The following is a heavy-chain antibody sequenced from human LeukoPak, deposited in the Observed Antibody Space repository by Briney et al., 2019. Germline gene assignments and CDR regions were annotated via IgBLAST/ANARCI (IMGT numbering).Heavy chain of an antibody. V-gene: IGHV3-48*01. D-gene: IGHD1-26*01. CDR3: ARGGSYYTAFDI. CDR2: ISSRSGAI. J-gene: IGHJ3*02. Sequence: SGGSLRLSCAASGFTFSSYWMNWVRQTPGKGLEWISYISSRSGAIYYADSVKGRFAISRDNAKNSLYLQMNSLRAEDTAVYSCARGGSYYTAFDIWGQGTMVTVSS. CDR1: GFTFSSYW.